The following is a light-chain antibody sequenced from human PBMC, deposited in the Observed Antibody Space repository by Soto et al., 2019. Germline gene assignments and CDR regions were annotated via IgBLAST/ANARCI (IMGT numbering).Light chain of an antibody. CDR2: EVT. J-gene: IGLJ3*02. CDR3: SSYTSINTQL. V-gene: IGLV2-14*01. Sequence: QSALTQPASVSGSPGQSITISCTGASSDLGNFNYVSWYQQHPGKVPKLIIYEVTSRPSGVSNRFSGSKSDNTASLTISGLQAEDEAYYYCSSYTSINTQLFGGGTKVTVL. CDR1: SSDLGNFNY.